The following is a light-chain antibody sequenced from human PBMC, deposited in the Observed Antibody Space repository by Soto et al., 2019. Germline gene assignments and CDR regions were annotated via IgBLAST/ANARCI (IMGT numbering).Light chain of an antibody. CDR1: QGINHY. Sequence: DIQMTQSPSSLSASVGDRVTITCRASQGINHYLAWYQQKPGKVPKLLIYGASTLHLGVPSRFSGSGSGTDFTLTISSLQPEDVGTYYCQQDNSGPNTFGPGTKVDIK. CDR2: GAS. J-gene: IGKJ3*01. CDR3: QQDNSGPNT. V-gene: IGKV1-27*01.